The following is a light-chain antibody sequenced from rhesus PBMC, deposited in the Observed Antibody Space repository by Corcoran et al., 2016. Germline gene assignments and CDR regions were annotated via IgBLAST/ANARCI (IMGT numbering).Light chain of an antibody. V-gene: IGKV1-94*01. CDR2: VAS. CDR1: QDINKV. CDR3: LQDYTVPWT. J-gene: IGKJ1*01. Sequence: DIQMTQSPSSLSASVGDRVTVTCRASQDINKVLSWYQQKPGKAPTLLIYVASSLQRGVSSRFSGSGSGKDYTRTISSLQPENVATYYCLQDYTVPWTFGQGTKVELK.